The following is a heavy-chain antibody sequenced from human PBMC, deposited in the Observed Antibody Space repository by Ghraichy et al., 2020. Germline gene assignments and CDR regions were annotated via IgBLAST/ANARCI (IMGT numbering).Heavy chain of an antibody. V-gene: IGHV1-18*01. Sequence: ASVKVSCKASGYTFTSYGISWVRQAPGQGLEWMGWIGAQRGNTNYAQKFQGRVTMTTDTSTTTAYMELRSLRSDDTAVYYCAKDRDQWDLSYFDYWGQGVLDTVSS. CDR2: IGAQRGNT. J-gene: IGHJ4*02. CDR3: AKDRDQWDLSYFDY. D-gene: IGHD1-26*01. CDR1: GYTFTSYG.